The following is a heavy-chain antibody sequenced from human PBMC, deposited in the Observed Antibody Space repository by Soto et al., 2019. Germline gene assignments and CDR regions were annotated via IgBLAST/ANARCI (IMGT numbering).Heavy chain of an antibody. D-gene: IGHD4-17*01. J-gene: IGHJ6*02. CDR2: IYYSGST. Sequence: SETLSLTCTASGGSISSYYWSWIRQPTGKGLEWIGYIYYSGSTNYNPSLKSRVTISVDTSKNQFSLKLSSVTAADTAVYYCARGGTTVDYYYYGMDVWGQGTTVTVSS. CDR3: ARGGTTVDYYYYGMDV. CDR1: GGSISSYY. V-gene: IGHV4-59*01.